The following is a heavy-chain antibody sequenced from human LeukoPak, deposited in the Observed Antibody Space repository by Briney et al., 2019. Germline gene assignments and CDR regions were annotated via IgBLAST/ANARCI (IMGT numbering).Heavy chain of an antibody. D-gene: IGHD4-17*01. CDR1: GLTFSDYT. CDR2: ISTESIHI. V-gene: IGHV3-21*01. CDR3: AREQYGDMYGMDV. J-gene: IGHJ6*02. Sequence: GSLRLSCAGSGLTFSDYTMNWVRQAPGKGLEWVASISTESIHIDYADSVKGRFTISRDNAKKSLYLQMNSLRAEDTAVYYCAREQYGDMYGMDVWGQGTTVTVSS.